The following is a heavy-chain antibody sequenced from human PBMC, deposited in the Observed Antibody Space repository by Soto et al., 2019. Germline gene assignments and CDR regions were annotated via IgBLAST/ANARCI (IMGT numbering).Heavy chain of an antibody. CDR2: IYHTGRT. D-gene: IGHD1-1*01. CDR3: AKGNEALDV. J-gene: IGHJ6*02. V-gene: IGHV4-4*02. Sequence: QLQESGPGLVRPSGTLSLTCVVSGGFLSHNNWWSWVRQSPGKNLEWIGEIYHTGRTSYNPSLLGRVTMSDDKPNNQFSLRLISVIAADTAVYYCAKGNEALDVWGQGIAVIVSS. CDR1: GGFLSHNNW.